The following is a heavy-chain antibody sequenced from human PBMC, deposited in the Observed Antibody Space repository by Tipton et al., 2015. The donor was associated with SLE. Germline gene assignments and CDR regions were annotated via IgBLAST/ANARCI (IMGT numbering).Heavy chain of an antibody. CDR1: GGSISSYF. D-gene: IGHD6-19*01. CDR3: ARDGGAVAPFDY. CDR2: VYYSGST. J-gene: IGHJ4*02. Sequence: GLVKPSETLSVTCTVSGGSISSYFWTWIRQPPGKGLEWIGYVYYSGSTNYNPSLKSRVTISVDTSKNQFSLKLSSVTAADTAVYYCARDGGAVAPFDYWGQGTLVTVSS. V-gene: IGHV4-59*01.